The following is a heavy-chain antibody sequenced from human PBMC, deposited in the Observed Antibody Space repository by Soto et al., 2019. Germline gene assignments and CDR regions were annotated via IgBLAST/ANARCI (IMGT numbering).Heavy chain of an antibody. Sequence: KPSETLSLTCAVSGGSISSSNWWSWVRQPPGKGLEWIGEIYHSGSTNYNPSLKSRVTISVDKSKNQFSLKLSSVTAADTAVYYCARVYKQLVQVGYYYYYGMDVWGQGTTVTVSS. CDR2: IYHSGST. CDR1: GGSISSSNW. V-gene: IGHV4-4*02. CDR3: ARVYKQLVQVGYYYYYGMDV. D-gene: IGHD6-6*01. J-gene: IGHJ6*02.